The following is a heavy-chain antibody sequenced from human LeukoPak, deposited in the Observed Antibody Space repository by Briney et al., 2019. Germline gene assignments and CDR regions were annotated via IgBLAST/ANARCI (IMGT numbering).Heavy chain of an antibody. CDR1: GYTFTTYW. Sequence: GGSLKISCKGSGYTFTTYWIGWVRQMPGKGLEWMGIIYPGDSDTRYSPSFQGKVTISADKSISTAYLQWSSLKASDTAMYYCARLVGNYMDVWGKGTTVTISS. J-gene: IGHJ6*03. D-gene: IGHD1-26*01. V-gene: IGHV5-51*01. CDR2: IYPGDSDT. CDR3: ARLVGNYMDV.